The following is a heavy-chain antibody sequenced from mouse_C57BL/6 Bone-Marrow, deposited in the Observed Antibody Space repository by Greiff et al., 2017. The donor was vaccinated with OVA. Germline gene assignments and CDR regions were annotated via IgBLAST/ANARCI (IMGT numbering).Heavy chain of an antibody. CDR3: AGGYAMDY. CDR2: INPYNGGT. J-gene: IGHJ4*01. CDR1: GYTFTDYY. Sequence: EVKVVESGPVLVKPGASVKMSCKASGYTFTDYYMNWVKQSHGKSLEWIGVINPYNGGTSYNQKFKGKATLTVDKSSSTAYMELNSLTSEDSAVYYCAGGYAMDYWGQGTSVTVSS. V-gene: IGHV1-19*01.